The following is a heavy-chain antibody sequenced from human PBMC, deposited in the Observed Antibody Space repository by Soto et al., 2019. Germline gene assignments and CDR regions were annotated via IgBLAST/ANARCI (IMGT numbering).Heavy chain of an antibody. Sequence: SETLSLTCSVSGGSISSYYWSWIRQTPGRGLEWIGYIYYSGITNYNPSLKSRVTMSVDTPKNQFSLRLSSVTAADTAVYYCTRVELLWFGERAPPYYMDVWGRGTTVTVSS. V-gene: IGHV4-59*01. CDR2: IYYSGIT. CDR3: TRVELLWFGERAPPYYMDV. CDR1: GGSISSYY. J-gene: IGHJ6*03. D-gene: IGHD3-10*01.